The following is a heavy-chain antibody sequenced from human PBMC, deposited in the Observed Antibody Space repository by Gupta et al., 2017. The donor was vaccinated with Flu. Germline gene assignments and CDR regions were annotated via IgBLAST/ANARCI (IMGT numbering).Heavy chain of an antibody. V-gene: IGHV4-34*01. Sequence: SLKSRVTISVDTSKNQFSLKLSSVTAADTAVYYCARGPASAAGTFFDYWGQGTLVTVSS. D-gene: IGHD6-13*01. J-gene: IGHJ4*02. CDR3: ARGPASAAGTFFDY.